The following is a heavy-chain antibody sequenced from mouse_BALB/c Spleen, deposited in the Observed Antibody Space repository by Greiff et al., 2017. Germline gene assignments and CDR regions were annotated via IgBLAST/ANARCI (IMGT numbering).Heavy chain of an antibody. CDR1: GYTFTSYW. V-gene: IGHV1-69*02. J-gene: IGHJ4*01. CDR2: IYPSDSYT. CDR3: TREGWSYAMDY. D-gene: IGHD1-1*02. Sequence: VQLQQPGAELVRPGASVNLSCKASGYTFTSYWINWVKQRPGQGLEWIGNIYPSDSYTNYNQKFKDKATLTVDKSSSTAYMQLSSPTSEDSAVYYCTREGWSYAMDYWGQGTSVTVSS.